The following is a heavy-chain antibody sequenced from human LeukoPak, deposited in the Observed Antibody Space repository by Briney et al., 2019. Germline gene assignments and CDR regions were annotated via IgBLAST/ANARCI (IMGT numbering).Heavy chain of an antibody. CDR2: ISYDGSNE. Sequence: GGSLRLSCTGSGFTFGDYAIHWVRQAPGKGLEWVAVISYDGSNEYYAESVKGRFTISRDSSKNTLYLQMNSLKTEDTAVYYCARTSRQWLTRHGFDIWGQGTMVTVSS. D-gene: IGHD6-19*01. CDR1: GFTFGDYA. J-gene: IGHJ3*02. CDR3: ARTSRQWLTRHGFDI. V-gene: IGHV3-30*04.